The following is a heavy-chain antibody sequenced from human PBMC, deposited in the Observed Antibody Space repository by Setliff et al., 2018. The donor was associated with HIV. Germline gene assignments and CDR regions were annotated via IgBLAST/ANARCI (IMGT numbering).Heavy chain of an antibody. Sequence: SETLSLTCTVSGGSISNYYWSWLRQPPGKGLEWIGYIYTSGTTNYNPSLKSRGTISIDTTSKKFSLKLNSVTAADTAVYYCARLGIYGDYLDHWGQGTLVTVSS. V-gene: IGHV4-4*08. CDR2: IYTSGTT. CDR3: ARLGIYGDYLDH. CDR1: GGSISNYY. J-gene: IGHJ4*02. D-gene: IGHD4-17*01.